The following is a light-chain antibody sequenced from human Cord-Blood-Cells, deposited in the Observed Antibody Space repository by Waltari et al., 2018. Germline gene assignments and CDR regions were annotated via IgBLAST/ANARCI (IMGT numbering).Light chain of an antibody. CDR2: KAS. Sequence: DLQITQSPSTMSASVGDRVTITCRASQSISSWLAWYQQKPGKSPKLLIYKASSLESGVPSRFSGSGSGIEFTLPISSLQPDDFATYYCQQYNSYSRTFGKGTKVEIK. CDR3: QQYNSYSRT. J-gene: IGKJ1*01. CDR1: QSISSW. V-gene: IGKV1-5*03.